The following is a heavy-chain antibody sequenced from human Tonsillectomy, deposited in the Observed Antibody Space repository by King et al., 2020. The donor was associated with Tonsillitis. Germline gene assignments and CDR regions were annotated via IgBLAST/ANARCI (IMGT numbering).Heavy chain of an antibody. CDR1: GFTFSNYW. J-gene: IGHJ4*02. D-gene: IGHD3-22*01. V-gene: IGHV3-7*01. CDR2: IKQDGSEK. Sequence: VQLVESGGGLVQPGGSLRLSCAASGFTFSNYWMTWVRQAPGKGLEWVANIKQDGSEKYYVDSVKGRFTISRDNAKNSLYLQMNSLRAEDTAVYYCARGDGYYDTSGLLAYWGQGTLVTVSS. CDR3: ARGDGYYDTSGLLAY.